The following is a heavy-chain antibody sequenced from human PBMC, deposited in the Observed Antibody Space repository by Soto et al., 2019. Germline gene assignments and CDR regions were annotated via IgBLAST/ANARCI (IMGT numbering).Heavy chain of an antibody. CDR2: IIPIYGTT. CDR1: GGTFRNDA. V-gene: IGHV1-69*01. CDR3: ARDGMGTLVGGMDV. Sequence: QVQLVQSGAEVKNHGSSVKVSCKTSGGTFRNDAISWVRQAPGQGLEWMGGIIPIYGTTHYAQKFQDRVKLTADESTGTAYMELSSLRSEDTGVYYCARDGMGTLVGGMDVWGQGTTVTVSS. D-gene: IGHD6-6*01. J-gene: IGHJ6*02.